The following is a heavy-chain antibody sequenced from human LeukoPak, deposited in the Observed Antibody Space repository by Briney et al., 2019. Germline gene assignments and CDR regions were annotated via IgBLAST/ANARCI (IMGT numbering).Heavy chain of an antibody. CDR2: IYTSGST. J-gene: IGHJ4*02. CDR3: ARYDYYDSSGYLDY. Sequence: SETLSLTCTVSGSSISSYYWSWIRQPAGKGLEWIGRIYTSGSTNYNPSLKSRVTMSVDTSKNQFSLKLSSVTAADTAVYYCARYDYYDSSGYLDYWGQGTLVTVSS. D-gene: IGHD3-22*01. CDR1: GSSISSYY. V-gene: IGHV4-4*07.